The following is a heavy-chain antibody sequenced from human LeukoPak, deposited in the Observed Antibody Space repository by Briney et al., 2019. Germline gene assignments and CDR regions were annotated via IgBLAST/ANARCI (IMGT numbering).Heavy chain of an antibody. CDR3: ARGGGDLGWFDP. CDR2: INHSGST. CDR1: GGSFSGYY. V-gene: IGHV4-34*01. Sequence: PSETLSLTCAVYGGSFSGYYWNWIRQPPGKGLEWIGEINHSGSTNYNPSLKSRVTISVDTSKNQFSLKLSSVTAADTAVYYCARGGGDLGWFDPWGQGTLVTVSS. J-gene: IGHJ5*02. D-gene: IGHD3-16*01.